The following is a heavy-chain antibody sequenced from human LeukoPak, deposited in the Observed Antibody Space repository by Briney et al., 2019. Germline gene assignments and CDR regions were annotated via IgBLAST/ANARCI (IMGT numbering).Heavy chain of an antibody. D-gene: IGHD2-2*01. J-gene: IGHJ3*02. V-gene: IGHV4-30-4*08. CDR2: IYYSGST. Sequence: SQTLSLTCTVSGGSISSGDYYWSWIRQPPGKGLEWIGYIYYSGSTYYNPSLKSRVTISVDTSKNQFSLKLSSVTAADTAVYYCARAYTYCSSTSCYESAFDIWGQGTMVTVSS. CDR1: GGSISSGDYY. CDR3: ARAYTYCSSTSCYESAFDI.